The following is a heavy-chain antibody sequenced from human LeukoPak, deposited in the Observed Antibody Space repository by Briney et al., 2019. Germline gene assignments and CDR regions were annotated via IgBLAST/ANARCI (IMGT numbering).Heavy chain of an antibody. CDR1: GFAFSTYT. J-gene: IGHJ4*02. CDR3: LRGDSRDF. Sequence: PGGSLRLSCAACGFAFSTYTMNWARQAPGKGLEWVASINSGGTTTHYAFSVKGRFTISRDNAQNVLHLQMNGLRGDDAAVYYCLRGDSRDFWGQGTLVTVSS. CDR2: INSGGTTT. D-gene: IGHD3-22*01. V-gene: IGHV3-21*06.